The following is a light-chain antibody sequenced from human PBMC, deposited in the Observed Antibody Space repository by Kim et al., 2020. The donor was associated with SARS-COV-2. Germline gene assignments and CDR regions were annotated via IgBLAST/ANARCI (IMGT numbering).Light chain of an antibody. Sequence: EIVLTQSPGTLSLSPGETATLSCRASQRINNYVAWYQQKFGQTPRLLVYDASNRAPDIPERFRGSGSGTDFTLTISTVEPEDFAVYYCQQGSSRPLTFGGGTKVDIK. J-gene: IGKJ4*01. CDR1: QRINNY. CDR3: QQGSSRPLT. CDR2: DAS. V-gene: IGKV3-11*01.